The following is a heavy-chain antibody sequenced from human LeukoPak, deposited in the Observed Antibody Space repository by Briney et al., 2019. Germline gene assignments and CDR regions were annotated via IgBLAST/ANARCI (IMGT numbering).Heavy chain of an antibody. J-gene: IGHJ6*03. CDR3: AMMGPIGGSHEDSYSYYYYMDV. V-gene: IGHV1-46*01. D-gene: IGHD2-15*01. CDR2: INPSGGST. Sequence: ASVKVSCKASGYTFTSYYMHWVRQAPGQGLEWMGIINPSGGSTSYAQKFQGRVTMTRDTSTSTVYMELSILRSEDTAVYYCAMMGPIGGSHEDSYSYYYYMDVWGKGTTVTVSS. CDR1: GYTFTSYY.